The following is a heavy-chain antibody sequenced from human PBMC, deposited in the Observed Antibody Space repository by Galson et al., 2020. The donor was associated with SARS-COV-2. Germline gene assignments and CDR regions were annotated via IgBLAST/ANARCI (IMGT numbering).Heavy chain of an antibody. Sequence: SQTLSPTCTVSGFSISSGYYWGWIRQPPGKGLEWIGVTHHDGSTFYNPSLEGRVTISLHTSKNQFSLQLSSVTAADTAVYYCARDLLGVTTNEADYWGQGTLVTVSS. CDR3: ARDLLGVTTNEADY. D-gene: IGHD1-1*01. V-gene: IGHV4-38-2*02. CDR1: GFSISSGYY. CDR2: THHDGST. J-gene: IGHJ4*02.